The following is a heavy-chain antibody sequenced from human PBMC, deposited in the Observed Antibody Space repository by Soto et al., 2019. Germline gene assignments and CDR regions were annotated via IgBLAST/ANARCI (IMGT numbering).Heavy chain of an antibody. Sequence: ASGPTLVNPTQSLTLTCSFSGFSLSTSGVGVGWIRQPPGKALEWLALIYWDDDKRYSPSLKSRLTITKDTSKNQVVLTMTNMGPVDTATYYCIQSRCGGDCLQSYASYYYYGMDVWGQGTTVTVSS. CDR3: IQSRCGGDCLQSYASYYYYGMDV. D-gene: IGHD2-21*02. J-gene: IGHJ6*02. CDR1: GFSLSTSGVG. V-gene: IGHV2-5*02. CDR2: IYWDDDK.